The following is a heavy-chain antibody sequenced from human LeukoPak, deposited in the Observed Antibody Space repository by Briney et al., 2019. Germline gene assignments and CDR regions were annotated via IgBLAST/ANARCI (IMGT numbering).Heavy chain of an antibody. V-gene: IGHV4-38-2*02. CDR1: GYSISSGYY. J-gene: IGHJ6*02. CDR2: INHSGRT. Sequence: SETLSLTCTVSGYSISSGYYWGWIRQPPGKGLEWIGEINHSGRTYYNPSLKSRVTISVDTSKNQFSLNLSSVTAADTAVYYCARDVVVVPAAIHYGMDVWGQGTTVTVSS. CDR3: ARDVVVVPAAIHYGMDV. D-gene: IGHD2-2*01.